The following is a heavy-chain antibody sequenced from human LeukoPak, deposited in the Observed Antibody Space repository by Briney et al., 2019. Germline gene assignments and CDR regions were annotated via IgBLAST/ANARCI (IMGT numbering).Heavy chain of an antibody. V-gene: IGHV3-11*06. D-gene: IGHD2-15*01. CDR3: ARDRVCSGGSCYSGFDY. Sequence: GGSLRLSCAASGFTFSDYYMSWIRQAPGKGLEWVPYISSSSSYTNYADSVKGRFTISRDNAKNSLYLQMNSLRAEDTAVYYCARDRVCSGGSCYSGFDYWGQGTLVTVSS. CDR1: GFTFSDYY. J-gene: IGHJ4*02. CDR2: ISSSSSYT.